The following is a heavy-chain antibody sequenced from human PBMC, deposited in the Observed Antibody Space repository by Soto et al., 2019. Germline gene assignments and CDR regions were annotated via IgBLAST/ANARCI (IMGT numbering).Heavy chain of an antibody. CDR2: IFYSGGT. V-gene: IGHV4-39*01. D-gene: IGHD3-22*01. Sequence: QLLLQESGPGLVKPSETLSLTCTVSGGSILDSTYYWAWIRQSPGKGLEWIGTIFYSGGTFYTPSLKSRVPMSVDTSNNPFSLKLSSVTAADTAVYYCARQASGYYYGWFDPWGRGTLVTVSS. CDR3: ARQASGYYYGWFDP. CDR1: GGSILDSTYY. J-gene: IGHJ5*02.